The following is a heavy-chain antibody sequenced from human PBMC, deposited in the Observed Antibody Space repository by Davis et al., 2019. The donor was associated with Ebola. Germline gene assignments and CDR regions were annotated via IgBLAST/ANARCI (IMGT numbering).Heavy chain of an antibody. CDR1: GYTFTSYY. V-gene: IGHV1-46*01. D-gene: IGHD3-3*01. CDR2: INPSGGSP. CDR3: ARGYYDFWSGYSSDYYYGMDV. Sequence: ASVKVSCKASGYTFTSYYMHWVRQAPGQGLEWMGIINPSGGSPSYAQKFQGRVTMTRDTSTSTVYMELSSLRSEDTAVYYCARGYYDFWSGYSSDYYYGMDVWGQGTTVTVSS. J-gene: IGHJ6*02.